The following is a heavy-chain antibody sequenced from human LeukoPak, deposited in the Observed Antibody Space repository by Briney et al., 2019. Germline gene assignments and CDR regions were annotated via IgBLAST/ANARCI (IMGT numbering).Heavy chain of an antibody. V-gene: IGHV3-53*01. CDR3: ARGVEPLAANTLAY. J-gene: IGHJ4*02. Sequence: GGSLRLSCAASGFTVITNDMTWVRQAPGKGLEWVSVLYSDGNTKYAQSVQGRFTISRDNSKNTLSLEMNSLSPDDTAVYYCARGVEPLAANTLAYWGEGTLVTVSS. CDR1: GFTVITND. CDR2: LYSDGNT. D-gene: IGHD3-16*01.